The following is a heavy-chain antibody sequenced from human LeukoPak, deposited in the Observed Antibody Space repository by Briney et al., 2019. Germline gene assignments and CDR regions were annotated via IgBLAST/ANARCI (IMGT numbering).Heavy chain of an antibody. CDR2: ITVNGANT. CDR3: ARLDYFDY. V-gene: IGHV3-23*01. J-gene: IGHJ4*02. Sequence: PGGSVTLPCAASGFALSSYAMNWVRQAPGKGLEWVSGITVNGANTYYADSVKGRFTISKDTSNNILYMQMSSLSAEDTAVYYCARLDYFDYWGQATLTAVSS. CDR1: GFALSSYA.